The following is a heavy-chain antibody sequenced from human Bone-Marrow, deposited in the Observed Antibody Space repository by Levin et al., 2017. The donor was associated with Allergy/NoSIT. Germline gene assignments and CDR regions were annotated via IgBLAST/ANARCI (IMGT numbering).Heavy chain of an antibody. D-gene: IGHD3-10*01. J-gene: IGHJ5*02. V-gene: IGHV4-34*01. Sequence: PSETLSLTCAVYGGSFSGYYWSWIRQPPGKGLEWIGEINHSGSTNYNPSLKSRVTISVDTSKNQFSLKLSSVTAADTAVYYCARGRRVRGVMRVTETYNWFDPWGQGTLVTVSS. CDR1: GGSFSGYY. CDR3: ARGRRVRGVMRVTETYNWFDP. CDR2: INHSGST.